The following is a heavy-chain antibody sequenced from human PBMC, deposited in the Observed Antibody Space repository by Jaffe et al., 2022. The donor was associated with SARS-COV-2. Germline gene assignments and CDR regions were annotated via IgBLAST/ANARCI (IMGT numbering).Heavy chain of an antibody. Sequence: EVQLVESGGGLVQPGGSLRLSCAASGFTFSSYWMSWVRQAPGKGLEWVANIKQDGSEKYYVDSVKGRFTISRDNAKNSLYLQMNSLRAEDTAVYYCARDAAYGYPKTPYFDYWGQGTLVTVSS. CDR2: IKQDGSEK. CDR1: GFTFSSYW. V-gene: IGHV3-7*01. CDR3: ARDAAYGYPKTPYFDY. J-gene: IGHJ4*02. D-gene: IGHD5-12*01.